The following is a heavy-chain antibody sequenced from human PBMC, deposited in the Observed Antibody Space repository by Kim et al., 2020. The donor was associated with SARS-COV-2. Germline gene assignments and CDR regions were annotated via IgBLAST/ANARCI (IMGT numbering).Heavy chain of an antibody. CDR1: GFTFSSDA. CDR2: ISGSGGST. V-gene: IGHV3-23*01. Sequence: GGSLRLSCAASGFTFSSDAMSWVRQAPGKGLEWVSAISGSGGSTYYADSVKGRFTISRDNSKNTLYLQMNSLRAEDTAVYYCAKTESRVSRYSSGWYEYYYYGMDVWGQGTTVTVSS. J-gene: IGHJ6*02. D-gene: IGHD6-19*01. CDR3: AKTESRVSRYSSGWYEYYYYGMDV.